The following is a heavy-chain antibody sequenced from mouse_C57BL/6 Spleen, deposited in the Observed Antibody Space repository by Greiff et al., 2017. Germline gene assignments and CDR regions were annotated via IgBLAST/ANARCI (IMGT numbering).Heavy chain of an antibody. CDR2: IDPSDSYT. CDR1: GYTFTSYW. CDR3: ASRITTVADY. Sequence: QVQLQQSGAELVKPGASVKLSCKASGYTFTSYWMQWVKQRPGQGLEWIGEIDPSDSYTNYNQKFKGKATLTVDTSSSTAYMQLSSLTSEDSAVYYCASRITTVADYWGQGTTLTVSS. V-gene: IGHV1-50*01. D-gene: IGHD1-1*01. J-gene: IGHJ2*01.